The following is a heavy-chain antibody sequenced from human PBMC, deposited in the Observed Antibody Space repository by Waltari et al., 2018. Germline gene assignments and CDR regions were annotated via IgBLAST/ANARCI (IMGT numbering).Heavy chain of an antibody. D-gene: IGHD4-17*01. CDR1: GGSISSSNW. CDR3: ASLIVTDDYGDHDRYFDY. V-gene: IGHV4-4*02. Sequence: QVQLQESGPGLVKPSGTLSLTCAVSGGSISSSNWWSWVRQPPGKGLEWIGEIYHSGSTNYTPSLKSRVTISVDKSKNQFSLKLSSVTAADTAVYYCASLIVTDDYGDHDRYFDYWGQGTLVTVSS. J-gene: IGHJ4*02. CDR2: IYHSGST.